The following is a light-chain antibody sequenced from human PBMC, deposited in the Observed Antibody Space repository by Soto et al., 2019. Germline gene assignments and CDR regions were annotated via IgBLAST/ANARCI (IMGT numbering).Light chain of an antibody. CDR3: CSYAGLNTFYV. CDR1: SSDIGSYNL. CDR2: EDS. V-gene: IGLV2-23*01. J-gene: IGLJ1*01. Sequence: QSALTQPASVSGSPGQSITISCTGTSSDIGSYNLVSWYQQNPGIAPKLIIYEDSKRPSGISNRFSGTKSGDTASLTISGLQAEDEADYYCCSYAGLNTFYVFGTGTKLTVL.